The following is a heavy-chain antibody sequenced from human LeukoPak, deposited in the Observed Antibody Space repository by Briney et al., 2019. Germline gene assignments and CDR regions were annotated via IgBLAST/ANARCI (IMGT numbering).Heavy chain of an antibody. CDR2: IYYSGST. J-gene: IGHJ6*02. Sequence: PSETLSLTCTVSGGSISSYYWSWIRQPPGKGLEWIGYIYYSGSTNYNPSLKSRVTISVDTSKNQFSLKLSSVTAADTAVYYCARARWDHGMDVWGQGTTVTVSS. CDR1: GGSISSYY. D-gene: IGHD1-26*01. V-gene: IGHV4-59*01. CDR3: ARARWDHGMDV.